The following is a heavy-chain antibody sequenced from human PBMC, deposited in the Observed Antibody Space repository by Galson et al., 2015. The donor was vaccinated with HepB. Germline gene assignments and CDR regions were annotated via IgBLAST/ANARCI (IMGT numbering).Heavy chain of an antibody. CDR2: INAGYGNT. CDR1: GYTFTSYA. D-gene: IGHD3-3*01. Sequence: SVKVSCKASGYTFTSYAMHWVRQAPGQRLEWMGWINAGYGNTKYSQKSQGRVTITRDTSASTAYMELSSLRSEDTAVYYCARSPYDFWSGESSYYFDYWGQGTLVTVSS. J-gene: IGHJ4*02. CDR3: ARSPYDFWSGESSYYFDY. V-gene: IGHV1-3*01.